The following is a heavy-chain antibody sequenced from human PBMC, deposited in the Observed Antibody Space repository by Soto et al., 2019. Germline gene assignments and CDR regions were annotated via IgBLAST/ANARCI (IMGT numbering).Heavy chain of an antibody. Sequence: QVQLVQSGAEVKKPGASVKVSCKASGYTFTSYYMHWVRQAPGQGLEWMGIINPSGGNTSYAQKFQGRVHITRDTSTSNVYMELGSLRSEDTAVDFCSGGGYSYFFDYWGQGTLV. CDR1: GYTFTSYY. J-gene: IGHJ4*02. D-gene: IGHD5-18*01. V-gene: IGHV1-46*01. CDR2: INPSGGNT. CDR3: SGGGYSYFFDY.